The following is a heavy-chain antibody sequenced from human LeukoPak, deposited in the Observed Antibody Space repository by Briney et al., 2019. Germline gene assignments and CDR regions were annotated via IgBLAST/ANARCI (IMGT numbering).Heavy chain of an antibody. Sequence: PSETLSLTCSVSGASISSGSNYWGWIRQPPGKTLEWIGSIYSSGSTYYNSSLQSRVIIIIDTHKNHFPLTLSFVTAADTAVYYCARSDGYGLVDIWGQGTMVTVSS. CDR1: GASISSGSNY. D-gene: IGHD3-10*01. CDR3: ARSDGYGLVDI. CDR2: IYSSGST. V-gene: IGHV4-39*06. J-gene: IGHJ3*02.